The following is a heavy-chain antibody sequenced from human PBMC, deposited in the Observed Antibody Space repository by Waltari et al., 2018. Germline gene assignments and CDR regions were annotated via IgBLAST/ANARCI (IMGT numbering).Heavy chain of an antibody. Sequence: EVQLVESGGVAVQPGGSLRLSCAASGFTFDDYTMHWVRQAPGKGLEWVSLISWDGGSTYYADSVKGRFTISRDNSKNSLYLQMNSLRTEDTALYYCAKDRGWLDAFDIWGQGTMVTVSS. CDR2: ISWDGGST. J-gene: IGHJ3*02. D-gene: IGHD5-12*01. V-gene: IGHV3-43*01. CDR3: AKDRGWLDAFDI. CDR1: GFTFDDYT.